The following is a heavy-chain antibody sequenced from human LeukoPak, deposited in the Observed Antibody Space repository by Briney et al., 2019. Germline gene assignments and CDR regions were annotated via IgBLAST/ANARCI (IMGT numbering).Heavy chain of an antibody. J-gene: IGHJ3*02. CDR1: GFTFGSHN. CDR3: ARDGPGGGISPSCYAGDCAFDI. Sequence: PGGSLRLSCAASGFTFGSHNMNWVRQAPGKGLEWVSSISSSRTYIHYADSVKGRCTISRDNAKNSLYLQLSSLRAEDTAVYYCARDGPGGGISPSCYAGDCAFDIWGQGTMVTVSS. CDR2: ISSSRTYI. D-gene: IGHD2-2*01. V-gene: IGHV3-21*01.